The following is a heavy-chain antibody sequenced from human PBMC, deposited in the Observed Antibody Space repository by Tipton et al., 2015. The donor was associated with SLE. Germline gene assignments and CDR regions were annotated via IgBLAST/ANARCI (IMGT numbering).Heavy chain of an antibody. CDR3: ARDVWGYCTNGVCYGDYYYYGMDV. V-gene: IGHV1-69*01. D-gene: IGHD2-8*01. J-gene: IGHJ6*02. Sequence: QVQLVQSGAEVKKPGASVKVSCKASGYTFTSYGISWVRQAPGQGLEWMGGIIPIFGTANYAQKFQGRVTITTDESTSTAYMELSSLRSEDTAVYYCARDVWGYCTNGVCYGDYYYYGMDVWGQGTTVTVSS. CDR2: IIPIFGTA. CDR1: GYTFTSYG.